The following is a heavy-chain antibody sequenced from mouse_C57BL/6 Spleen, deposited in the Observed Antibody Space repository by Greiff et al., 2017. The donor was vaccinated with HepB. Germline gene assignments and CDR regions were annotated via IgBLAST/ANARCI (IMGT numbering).Heavy chain of an antibody. CDR2: ISSGGSYT. J-gene: IGHJ2*01. V-gene: IGHV5-6*01. D-gene: IGHD1-1*01. Sequence: EVQLVESGGDLVKPGGSLKLSCAASGFTFSSYGMSWVRQTPDKRLEWVATISSGGSYTYYPDSVKGRFTISRDNAKNTLYLQMSSLKSEDTAMYYCARGGTTVVFDDWGQGTTLTVSS. CDR1: GFTFSSYG. CDR3: ARGGTTVVFDD.